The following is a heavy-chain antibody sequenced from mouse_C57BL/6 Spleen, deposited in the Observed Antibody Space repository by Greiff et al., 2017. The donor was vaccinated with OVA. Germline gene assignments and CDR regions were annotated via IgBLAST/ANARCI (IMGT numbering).Heavy chain of an antibody. CDR1: GYSITRGYY. CDR3: ARGNWVAY. Sequence: EVKLLESGPGLVKPSQSLSLTCSVTGYSITRGYYWNWIRQFPGNKLEWMGYISYDGSNNYNPSLKNRISITRDTSKNQFFLKLNSVTTEDTATYYCARGNWVAYWGQGTLVTVSA. J-gene: IGHJ3*01. CDR2: ISYDGSN. V-gene: IGHV3-6*01.